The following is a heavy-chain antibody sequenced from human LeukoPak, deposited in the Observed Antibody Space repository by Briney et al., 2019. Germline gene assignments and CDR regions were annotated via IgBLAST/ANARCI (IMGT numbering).Heavy chain of an antibody. CDR2: INPNSGGT. CDR3: ARDYSPRITGTTGLDY. CDR1: GYTFTSYD. Sequence: ASVKVSCKASGYTFTSYDINRVRQAPGQGLEWMGWINPNSGGTNYAQKFQGRVTMTRDTSISTAYMELSRLRSDDTAVYYCARDYSPRITGTTGLDYWGQGTLVTVSS. D-gene: IGHD1-7*01. V-gene: IGHV1-2*02. J-gene: IGHJ4*02.